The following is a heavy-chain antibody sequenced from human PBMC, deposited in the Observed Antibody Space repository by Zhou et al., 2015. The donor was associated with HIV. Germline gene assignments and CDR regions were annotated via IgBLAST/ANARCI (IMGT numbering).Heavy chain of an antibody. D-gene: IGHD3-10*01. CDR1: GYTFTSYG. CDR3: ARERMIGQSDVSFGELLFGYYYYGMDV. CDR2: INTNTGNP. V-gene: IGHV7-4-1*02. J-gene: IGHJ6*02. Sequence: QVQLVQSGSELKKPGASVKVSCKASGYTFTSYGMNWVRQAPGQGLEWMGWINTNTGNPTYAQGFTGRFVFSLDTSVSTAYLQISSLKAEDTAVYYCARERMIGQSDVSFGELLFGYYYYGMDVWGQGTTVTVSS.